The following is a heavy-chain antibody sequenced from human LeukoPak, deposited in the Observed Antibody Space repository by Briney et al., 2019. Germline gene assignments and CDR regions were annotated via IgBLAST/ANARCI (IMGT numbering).Heavy chain of an antibody. D-gene: IGHD4-23*01. J-gene: IGHJ3*02. V-gene: IGHV4-59*01. CDR1: GGSISSYY. CDR2: IYYSGST. CDR3: ARAVVTPDAFDI. Sequence: SETLSLTCTVSGGSISSYYWSWIRQPPGKGLEWIGYIYYSGSTNYNPSLKSRVTISVDTSKNQFSLKLSSVTAADTAVYYCARAVVTPDAFDIWGQGTMVTVSS.